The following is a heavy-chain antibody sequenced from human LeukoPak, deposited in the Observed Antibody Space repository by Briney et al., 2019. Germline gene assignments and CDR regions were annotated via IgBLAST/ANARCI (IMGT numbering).Heavy chain of an antibody. CDR3: AGSSIVVVPGAVDY. V-gene: IGHV4-38-2*02. D-gene: IGHD2-2*01. Sequence: SETLSLTCTVSGYSISSGYYWGGIRPPPGKGLEGIGKIYDSGSTYYNPSLKRRVAISGETTKNKFSLTLRSVTAADTAVYYCAGSSIVVVPGAVDYWGQGTLVTVSS. CDR2: IYDSGST. J-gene: IGHJ4*02. CDR1: GYSISSGYY.